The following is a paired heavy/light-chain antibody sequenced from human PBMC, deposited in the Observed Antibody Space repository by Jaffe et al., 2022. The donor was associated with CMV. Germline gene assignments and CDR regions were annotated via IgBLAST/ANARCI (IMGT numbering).Light chain of an antibody. Sequence: QSALTQPASVSGSPGQSITISCTGTSSDVGGYNYVSWYQQHPGKAPKVMIYDVSNRPSGVSNRFSGSKSGNTASLTISGLQAEDEADYYCSSYTSSSTWLFGGGTKLTVL. CDR3: SSYTSSSTWL. J-gene: IGLJ3*02. CDR2: DVS. V-gene: IGLV2-14*03. CDR1: SSDVGGYNY.
Heavy chain of an antibody. D-gene: IGHD6-6*01. CDR2: INGDGSDT. Sequence: EVQLVESGGGLLQPGGSVRLSCAASGFTFSTYWMHWVRQAPGKGLVWVSRINGDGSDTSYAASVEGRFTTTRDNAKNTLDLQMNSLRAEDTAVYYCVRGGSRSRFDPWGQGILVTVSS. V-gene: IGHV3-74*01. CDR1: GFTFSTYW. J-gene: IGHJ5*02. CDR3: VRGGSRSRFDP.